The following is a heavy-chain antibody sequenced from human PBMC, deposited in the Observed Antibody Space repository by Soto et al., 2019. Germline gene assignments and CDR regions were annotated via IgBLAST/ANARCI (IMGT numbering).Heavy chain of an antibody. V-gene: IGHV3-53*01. CDR1: GFTVSSNY. D-gene: IGHD6-19*01. CDR2: IYSGGST. CDR3: ARDGSYSSGWYGYYYGMDV. Sequence: GGSLRLSCAASGFTVSSNYMSWVRQAPGKGLEWVSVIYSGGSTYYADSVKGRFTISRDNSKNTLYLQMNSLRAEDTAVYYCARDGSYSSGWYGYYYGMDVWGQGTTVTVSS. J-gene: IGHJ6*02.